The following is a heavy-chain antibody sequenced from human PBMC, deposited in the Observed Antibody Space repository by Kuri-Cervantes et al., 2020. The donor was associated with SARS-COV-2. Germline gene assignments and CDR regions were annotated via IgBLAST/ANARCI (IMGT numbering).Heavy chain of an antibody. CDR3: ARRPVTAYFDL. CDR1: GGSISSSSYY. D-gene: IGHD2-21*02. CDR2: IYYSGST. Sequence: SETLSLTCAVSGGSISSSSYYWGWIRQPPGKGLEWIGYIYYSGSTNYNPSLKSRVTISVDTSKNQFSLKLSSVTAADTAVYYCARRPVTAYFDLWGRGTLVTVSS. J-gene: IGHJ2*01. V-gene: IGHV4-61*05.